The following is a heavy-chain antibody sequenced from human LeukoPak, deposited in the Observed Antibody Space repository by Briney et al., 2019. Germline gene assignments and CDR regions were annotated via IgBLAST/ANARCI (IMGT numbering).Heavy chain of an antibody. J-gene: IGHJ5*02. CDR3: ARDLGVVPAWGWFDP. D-gene: IGHD2-2*01. CDR2: MYYSGNT. V-gene: IGHV4-39*07. Sequence: SETLSLTCTVSGDSISSSSYYWGWIRQPPGKGLEWIGAMYYSGNTYYNPSLKSRVTVSGDTSKNQFSLNLSSVTAADTAVYSCARDLGVVPAWGWFDPWGQGTLVTVSS. CDR1: GDSISSSSYY.